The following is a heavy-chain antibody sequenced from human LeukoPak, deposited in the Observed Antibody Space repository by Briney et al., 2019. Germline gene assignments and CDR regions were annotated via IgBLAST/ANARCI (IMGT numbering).Heavy chain of an antibody. V-gene: IGHV3-53*01. CDR1: EFTVSSTY. J-gene: IGHJ3*02. D-gene: IGHD3-3*01. CDR3: ARDRRSGLGHAFDI. Sequence: GGALRLSCAASEFTVSSTYITWIRQAPGKGLERVSVIYPGGSALYADSVQGRFTISRDISQNIVYLQINNLRAEDTAVYYCARDRRSGLGHAFDIWGQGTMVTVSS. CDR2: IYPGGSA.